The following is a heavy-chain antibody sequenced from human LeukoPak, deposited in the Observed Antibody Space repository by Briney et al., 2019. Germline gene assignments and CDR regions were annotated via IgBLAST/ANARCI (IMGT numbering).Heavy chain of an antibody. J-gene: IGHJ5*02. V-gene: IGHV4-39*02. Sequence: SETLSLTCTVSGGSISSSSYYWGWIRQPPGKGLEWIGSIYYSGSTYYNPSLKSRVTISVDTSKNQFSLKLSSVTAADTAVYYCARDLSPHGFDPWGQGTLVTVSS. CDR2: IYYSGST. CDR3: ARDLSPHGFDP. CDR1: GGSISSSSYY.